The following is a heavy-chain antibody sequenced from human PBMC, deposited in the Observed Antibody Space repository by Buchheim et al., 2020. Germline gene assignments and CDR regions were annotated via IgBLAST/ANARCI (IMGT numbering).Heavy chain of an antibody. CDR2: INHSGST. Sequence: QVQLQQWGAGLLKPSETLSLTCAVYGGSFSGYYWSWIRQPPGKGLEWIGEINHSGSTNYNPSLKSRVTISVATSKNQFSLKLSSVTAADTAVYYCARARFLEWLPDYYYYGMDVWGQGTT. CDR1: GGSFSGYY. D-gene: IGHD3-3*01. CDR3: ARARFLEWLPDYYYYGMDV. J-gene: IGHJ6*02. V-gene: IGHV4-34*01.